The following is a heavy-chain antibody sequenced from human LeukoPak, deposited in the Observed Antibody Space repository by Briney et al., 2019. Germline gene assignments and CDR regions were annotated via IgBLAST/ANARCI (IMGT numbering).Heavy chain of an antibody. CDR3: ARGSPQQYYDILTGYYIEAFDI. CDR2: IIPILGIA. J-gene: IGHJ3*02. Sequence: SVKVSCKASGGTFSSYTISWVRQAPGQGLEWMGRIIPILGIANYAQKFQGRVTITADKSTSTAYMELSSLRSEDTAVYYCARGSPQQYYDILTGYYIEAFDISRQGTMVTVSS. V-gene: IGHV1-69*02. CDR1: GGTFSSYT. D-gene: IGHD3-9*01.